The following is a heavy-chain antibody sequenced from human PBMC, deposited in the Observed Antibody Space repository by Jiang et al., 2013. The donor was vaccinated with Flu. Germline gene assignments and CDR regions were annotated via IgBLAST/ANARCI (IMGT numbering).Heavy chain of an antibody. Sequence: VQLLESGGGVVQPGRSLRLSCAASGFTFSSYAMHWVRQAPGKGLEWVAVISYDGSNKYYADSVKGRFTISRDNSKNTLYLQMNSLRAEDTAVYYCARDRVVTMVRGVIDYYYYYGMDVWGQG. D-gene: IGHD3-10*01. CDR2: ISYDGSNK. CDR3: ARDRVVTMVRGVIDYYYYYGMDV. J-gene: IGHJ6*02. CDR1: GFTFSSYA. V-gene: IGHV3-30-3*01.